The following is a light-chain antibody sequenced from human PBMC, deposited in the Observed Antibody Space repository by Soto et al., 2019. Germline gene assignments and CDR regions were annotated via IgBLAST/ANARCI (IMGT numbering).Light chain of an antibody. J-gene: IGKJ1*01. V-gene: IGKV3-15*01. CDR3: QQYNNWPGT. Sequence: EIVMTQSPATLSVSPGERATLSCRASQSVSSNLAWYQQKPGQAPRLLIYGASTRATGIPARFSGSGSGTEFTLIISSLQSEDFAVYYCQQYNNWPGTFGQGTKVDIK. CDR2: GAS. CDR1: QSVSSN.